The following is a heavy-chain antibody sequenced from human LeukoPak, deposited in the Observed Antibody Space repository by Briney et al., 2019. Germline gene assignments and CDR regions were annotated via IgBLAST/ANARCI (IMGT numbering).Heavy chain of an antibody. D-gene: IGHD2-21*02. CDR1: GYTFTSYG. Sequence: ASVKVSCKASGYTFTSYGISWVRQAPGQGLEWMGWISAYHGNTNYEQTLQGRVTMTTYTSTSTAYMGLRSLRSDDTAVYYCARSLNHPYCGGDCFGDYWGQGTLVTVSS. V-gene: IGHV1-18*01. CDR3: ARSLNHPYCGGDCFGDY. J-gene: IGHJ4*02. CDR2: ISAYHGNT.